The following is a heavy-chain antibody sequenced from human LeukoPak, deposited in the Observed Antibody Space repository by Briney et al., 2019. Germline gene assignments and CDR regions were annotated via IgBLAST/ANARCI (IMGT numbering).Heavy chain of an antibody. CDR2: FYSGGFT. D-gene: IGHD5-12*01. CDR1: VGRRWKY. V-gene: IGHV3-53*01. CDR3: AKCGNSGCHLIDY. J-gene: IGHJ4*02. Sequence: GGAPRTPLSAPWVGRRWKYLRLGRPGPGEGVGWGPGFYSGGFTYYADSEKGRFTISRDNSKSTLYLQMDSLRAEDTAVYYCAKCGNSGCHLIDYWGQGTLVTVSS.